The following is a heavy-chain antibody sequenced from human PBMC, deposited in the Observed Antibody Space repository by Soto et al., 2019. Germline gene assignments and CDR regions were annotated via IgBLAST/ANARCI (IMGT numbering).Heavy chain of an antibody. J-gene: IGHJ4*02. D-gene: IGHD3-3*01. Sequence: DVQLVESGGILVQPGGSLRLSCAASGFTFTNYWMHWVRQAPEKGLVWVARVDTEGIYTSYADAVKGRFTISRDNAKNTRFLQMNDLRVEETAVYYCGSVLEYWRQGSLVTVSS. V-gene: IGHV3-74*01. CDR2: VDTEGIYT. CDR1: GFTFTNYW. CDR3: GSVLEY.